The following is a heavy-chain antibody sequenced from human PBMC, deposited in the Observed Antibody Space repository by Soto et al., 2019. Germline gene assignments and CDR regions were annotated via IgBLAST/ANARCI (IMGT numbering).Heavy chain of an antibody. Sequence: QVQLVESGGGVVQPGRSLRLSCAASGFTFSSYGMHWVRQAPGKGLERVSVIWYEGSNKYYADSVKGRFTISRDNSKTTLYLQMNSLRAEDTAVYYCARGLYSSGWRLGYYFDYWGQGTLVTVSS. CDR2: IWYEGSNK. D-gene: IGHD6-19*01. CDR3: ARGLYSSGWRLGYYFDY. V-gene: IGHV3-33*01. CDR1: GFTFSSYG. J-gene: IGHJ4*02.